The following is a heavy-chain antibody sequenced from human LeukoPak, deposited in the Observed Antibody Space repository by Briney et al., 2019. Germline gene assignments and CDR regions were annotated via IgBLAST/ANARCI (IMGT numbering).Heavy chain of an antibody. CDR1: GGSICSYY. Sequence: PSETLSLTCSVSGGSICSYYGSWIRQPAEKGLEWIGRIYTSGSTNYNPSLMSRVTISVDKSKNQFSLKLNSVTAADTAVYYCARGIIVYSCYDFLDYWGQGILVTVSS. J-gene: IGHJ4*02. CDR3: ARGIIVYSCYDFLDY. D-gene: IGHD5-12*01. V-gene: IGHV4-4*07. CDR2: IYTSGST.